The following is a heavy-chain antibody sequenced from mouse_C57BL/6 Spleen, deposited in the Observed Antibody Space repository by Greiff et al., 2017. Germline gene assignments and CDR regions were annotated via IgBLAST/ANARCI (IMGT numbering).Heavy chain of an antibody. CDR1: GYAFSSSW. CDR3: ARTWYYDYDGYAMDY. V-gene: IGHV1-82*01. D-gene: IGHD2-4*01. J-gene: IGHJ4*01. CDR2: IYPGDGDT. Sequence: QVQLQQSGPELVKPGASVMISCKASGYAFSSSWMNWVKQRPGKGLEWIGRIYPGDGDTNYNGKFKGKATLTAEKSSSTAYMQLSSLTSEDSAVYVCARTWYYDYDGYAMDYWGQGTSVTVSS.